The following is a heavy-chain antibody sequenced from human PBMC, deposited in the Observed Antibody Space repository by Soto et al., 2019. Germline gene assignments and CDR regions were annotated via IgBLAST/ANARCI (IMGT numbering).Heavy chain of an antibody. D-gene: IGHD2-2*01. V-gene: IGHV1-2*02. CDR2: INPNSGGT. CDR1: GYTFTGYY. J-gene: IGHJ2*01. CDR3: ARDVVVEPAAHLPQL. Sequence: QVQLVQSGAEVKKPGASVKVSCKASGYTFTGYYMHWVRQAPGQGLEWMGWINPNSGGTNYAQKFRGRVTMTRDTSISTAYMELSGLRSDDTAVYYCARDVVVEPAAHLPQLWGRGTLVTVSS.